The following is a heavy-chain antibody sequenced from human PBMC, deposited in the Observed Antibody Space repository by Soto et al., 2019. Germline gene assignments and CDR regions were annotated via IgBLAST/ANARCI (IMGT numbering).Heavy chain of an antibody. D-gene: IGHD3-10*01. CDR1: GFTFSSSA. CDR2: IGSSAGNT. Sequence: EVQLLESGGGLVQPGGSLRLSCAASGFTFSSSAMSWVRQAPGKGLEWVSTIGSSAGNTYYADSVKGRFTISRDNSKNTLYVQMNSLRGEDTAVYYCAKRMAVGGRTYYFDYWGQGTLVTVSS. J-gene: IGHJ4*02. CDR3: AKRMAVGGRTYYFDY. V-gene: IGHV3-23*01.